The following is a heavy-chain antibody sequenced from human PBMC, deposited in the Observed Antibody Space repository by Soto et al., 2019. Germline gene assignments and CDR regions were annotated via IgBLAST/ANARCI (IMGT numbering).Heavy chain of an antibody. Sequence: GGSLRLSCAASGFTFSSYSMNWVRQAPGKGLEWVSSISSSSSYIYYADSVKGRFTISRDNAKNSLYLQMNSLRAEDTTVYYCARDMPSRATYDAFDIWGQGTMVTVSS. J-gene: IGHJ3*02. D-gene: IGHD5-12*01. CDR1: GFTFSSYS. CDR2: ISSSSSYI. CDR3: ARDMPSRATYDAFDI. V-gene: IGHV3-21*01.